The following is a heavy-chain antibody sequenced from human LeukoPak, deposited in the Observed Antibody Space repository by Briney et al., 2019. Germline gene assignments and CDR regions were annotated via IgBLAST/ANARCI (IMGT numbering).Heavy chain of an antibody. Sequence: ASVKVSCRASGYTFTGYYMHWVRQAPGQGLEWMGWINPNRGDTNSAQNFQGRATMTRDTSISTAYMELTRLRSDDTAVYYCARAPTFDIWGQGTMVTVSS. J-gene: IGHJ3*02. V-gene: IGHV1-2*02. CDR3: ARAPTFDI. CDR2: INPNRGDT. CDR1: GYTFTGYY.